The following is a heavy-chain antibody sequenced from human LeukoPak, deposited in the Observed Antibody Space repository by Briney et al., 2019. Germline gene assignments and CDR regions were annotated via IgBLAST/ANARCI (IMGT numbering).Heavy chain of an antibody. V-gene: IGHV3-30*19. CDR2: IWNDGSNT. J-gene: IGHJ4*02. CDR3: ARPGGIYYDSSGFDY. Sequence: PGGSLRLSCAASGFIFSDYGIHWVRQAPGKGLEWVALIWNDGSNTYYVDSVKGRFTISRDNSKNTLYLQLNSLRPEDTAVYYCARPGGIYYDSSGFDYWGQGTLVTVSS. D-gene: IGHD3-22*01. CDR1: GFIFSDYG.